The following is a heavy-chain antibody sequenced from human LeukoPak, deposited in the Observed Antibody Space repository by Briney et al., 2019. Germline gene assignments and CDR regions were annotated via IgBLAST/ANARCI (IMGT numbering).Heavy chain of an antibody. CDR3: AKDQSYCSGGSCYPNHPYYFDY. CDR2: ISSSSSYI. Sequence: PGGSLRLSCAASGFTFSSYSMNWVRQAPGKGLEWVSSISSSSSYIYYADSVKGRFTISRDNAKNSLYLQMNSLRAEDTAVYYCAKDQSYCSGGSCYPNHPYYFDYWGQGTLVTVSS. J-gene: IGHJ4*02. CDR1: GFTFSSYS. V-gene: IGHV3-21*01. D-gene: IGHD2-15*01.